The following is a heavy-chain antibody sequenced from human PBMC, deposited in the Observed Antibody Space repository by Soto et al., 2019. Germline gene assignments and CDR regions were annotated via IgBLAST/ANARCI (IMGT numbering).Heavy chain of an antibody. D-gene: IGHD6-13*01. J-gene: IGHJ4*02. CDR2: IWYDGSNK. CDR1: GFTFSSYG. Sequence: QVQLVESGGGGVQPGRSLRLSCAASGFTFSSYGMHWVRQAPGKGLEWVAVIWYDGSNKYYADSVKGRFTISRDNSKNTLYPQMNSRRAEDTAAYYCARDKGPSIAAAGHFDYWGQGTLVTVSS. V-gene: IGHV3-33*01. CDR3: ARDKGPSIAAAGHFDY.